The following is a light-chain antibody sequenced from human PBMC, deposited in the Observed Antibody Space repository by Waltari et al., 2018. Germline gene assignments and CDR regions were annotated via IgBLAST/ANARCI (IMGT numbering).Light chain of an antibody. J-gene: IGLJ2*01. Sequence: QAAPTQPAPVSGSPGPSVPLPCTGTRSDVGNLHLCSWYQHHPGKVPKLMIYEVTKRPSGISNRFSGSKSGNTASLTISGLQAEDEGDYYCCSYAGSRIVVFGGGTKMTVL. CDR3: CSYAGSRIVV. CDR1: RSDVGNLHL. V-gene: IGLV2-23*02. CDR2: EVT.